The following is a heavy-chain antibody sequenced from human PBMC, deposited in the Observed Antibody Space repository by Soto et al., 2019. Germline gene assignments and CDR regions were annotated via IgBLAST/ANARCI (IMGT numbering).Heavy chain of an antibody. V-gene: IGHV3-23*01. J-gene: IGHJ6*03. CDR2: ISGSGGST. CDR3: AIPKRTGTRPYYYYMDV. Sequence: EVQLLESGGGLVQPGGSMRLSCAASGFTFSSYAMSWVRQAPGKGLEWVSAISGSGGSTYYADSVKGRFTISRDNSKNTLYLQMNSLRAEDTAVYYCAIPKRTGTRPYYYYMDVWGKGTTVTVSS. CDR1: GFTFSSYA. D-gene: IGHD1-1*01.